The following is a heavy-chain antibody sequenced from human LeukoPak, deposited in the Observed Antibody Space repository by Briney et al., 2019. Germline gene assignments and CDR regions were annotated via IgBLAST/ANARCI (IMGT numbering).Heavy chain of an antibody. Sequence: GGSLRLSCAASGFTFSSYSMNWVRQAPGKGLEWVSSISSSSSYIYYADSVKGRFTISRDNAKNSLYLQMNSLRAEDTAVYYCARGHQDIVVVVHGCFDPWGQGTLVTVSS. CDR3: ARGHQDIVVVVHGCFDP. CDR2: ISSSSSYI. J-gene: IGHJ5*02. D-gene: IGHD2-15*01. CDR1: GFTFSSYS. V-gene: IGHV3-21*01.